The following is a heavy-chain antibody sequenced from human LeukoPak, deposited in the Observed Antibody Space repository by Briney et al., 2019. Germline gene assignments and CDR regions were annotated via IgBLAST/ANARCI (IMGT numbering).Heavy chain of an antibody. CDR2: IYDSGST. D-gene: IGHD4-23*01. CDR1: GGSMSSFY. CDR3: ARGRHGGRW. Sequence: SETLSLTCSVSGGSMSSFYWSWIRQPPGKGLEWIGSIYDSGSTNYSPSLKSRVTISVDTSKNQFSLRLSSVTVADTAVYFCARGRHGGRWWGQGALVTVSS. V-gene: IGHV4-59*01. J-gene: IGHJ4*02.